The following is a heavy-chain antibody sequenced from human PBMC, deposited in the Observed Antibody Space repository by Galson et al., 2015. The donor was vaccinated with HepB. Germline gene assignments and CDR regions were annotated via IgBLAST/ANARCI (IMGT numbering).Heavy chain of an antibody. J-gene: IGHJ4*02. CDR1: GYSFTSYW. CDR2: IYPGDSDT. Sequence: QSGAEVKKPGESLKISCKGSGYSFTSYWIGWVRQMPGKGLEWMGIIYPGDSDTRYSPSFQGQVTISADKSISTAYLQWSSLKASDTAMYYCASLHFKYCGGVCYHPSYFANWGQGTLVTVSS. D-gene: IGHD2-21*01. CDR3: ASLHFKYCGGVCYHPSYFAN. V-gene: IGHV5-51*03.